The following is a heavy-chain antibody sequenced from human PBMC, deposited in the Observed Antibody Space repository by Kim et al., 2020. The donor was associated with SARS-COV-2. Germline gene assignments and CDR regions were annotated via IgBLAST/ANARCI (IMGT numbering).Heavy chain of an antibody. CDR1: GFTFSSYA. V-gene: IGHV3-23*01. CDR2: ISGSGGST. CDR3: ANIFILWFGVLGNFDY. J-gene: IGHJ4*02. Sequence: GGSLRLSCAASGFTFSSYAMSWVRQAPGKGLEWVSAISGSGGSTYYADSVKGRFTISRDNSKNTLYLQMNSLRAEDTAVYYCANIFILWFGVLGNFDYCGQGALVTVSS. D-gene: IGHD3-10*01.